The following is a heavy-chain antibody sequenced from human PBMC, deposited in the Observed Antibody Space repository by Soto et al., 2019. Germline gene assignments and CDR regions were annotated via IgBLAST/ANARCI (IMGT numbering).Heavy chain of an antibody. CDR1: GFTFSGSP. J-gene: IGHJ4*02. V-gene: IGHV3-30*04. CDR3: RCYDKSVQTDH. Sequence: QVQLVESGGGVVQPGRSLRLSCAASGFTFSGSPINWIRQAPGKGLELVAFISYDGSNTYIADSVKGRFTISRDNSKNMLYLQMNDLRVEDTAMYYCRCYDKSVQTDHWGQGTLVTVSS. D-gene: IGHD2-2*01. CDR2: ISYDGSNT.